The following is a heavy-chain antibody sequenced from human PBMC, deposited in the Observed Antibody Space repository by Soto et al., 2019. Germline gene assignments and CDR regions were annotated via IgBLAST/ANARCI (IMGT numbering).Heavy chain of an antibody. Sequence: QVQLVESGGGVVQPGRSLRLSCAASGFTFSSYGMHWVRQAPGKGLEWVAVISYDGSNKYYADSVKGRFTISRDNSKNTLYLQMNSLRAEDTAVYYCAKGGVAAALGYWGQGTLVTVSS. D-gene: IGHD2-15*01. CDR1: GFTFSSYG. CDR3: AKGGVAAALGY. V-gene: IGHV3-30*18. J-gene: IGHJ4*02. CDR2: ISYDGSNK.